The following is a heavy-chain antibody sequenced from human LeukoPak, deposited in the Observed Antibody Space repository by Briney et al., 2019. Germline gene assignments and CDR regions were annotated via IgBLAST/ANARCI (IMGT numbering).Heavy chain of an antibody. V-gene: IGHV5-51*01. Sequence: GESLKISCKGSGYTFTTYWFAWVRQMPGKGLEWMGIIYPGDSDTRYSPSFQGQVTISADKSISTAYLQWSSLKASDTAMFYCARLGITGMTLYYFDYWGQGTLVTVSS. CDR2: IYPGDSDT. J-gene: IGHJ4*02. D-gene: IGHD1-20*01. CDR1: GYTFTTYW. CDR3: ARLGITGMTLYYFDY.